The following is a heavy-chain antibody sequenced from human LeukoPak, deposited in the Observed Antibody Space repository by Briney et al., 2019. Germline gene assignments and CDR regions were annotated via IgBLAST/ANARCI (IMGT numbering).Heavy chain of an antibody. V-gene: IGHV3-30*02. CDR1: GFTFSSYG. CDR3: AKDRSHDYGDYSPGMDV. D-gene: IGHD4-17*01. Sequence: SGGSLRLSCAASGFTFSSYGMHGVRQAPGKGLEWVAVIWYDGSNKYYADSVKGRFTISRDNSKNTLYLQMNSLRAEDTAVYYCAKDRSHDYGDYSPGMDVWGQGTTVTVSS. J-gene: IGHJ6*02. CDR2: IWYDGSNK.